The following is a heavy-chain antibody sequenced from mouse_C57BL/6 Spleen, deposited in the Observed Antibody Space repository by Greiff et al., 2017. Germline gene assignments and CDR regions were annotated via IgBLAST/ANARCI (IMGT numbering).Heavy chain of an antibody. CDR2: ISSGSSTI. CDR1: GFTFSDYG. V-gene: IGHV5-17*01. Sequence: DVKLVESGGGLVKPGGSLKLSCAASGFTFSDYGMHWVRQAPEKGLEWVAYISSGSSTIYYADTVKGRFTISRDNAKNTLFLQMTSLRSEDTAMYYCARPSYGPFAYWGQGTLVTVSA. J-gene: IGHJ3*01. CDR3: ARPSYGPFAY. D-gene: IGHD1-2*01.